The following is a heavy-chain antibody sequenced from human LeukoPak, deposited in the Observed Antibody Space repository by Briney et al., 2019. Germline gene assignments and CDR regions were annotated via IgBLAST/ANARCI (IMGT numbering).Heavy chain of an antibody. CDR3: ASLGDWSSAWYPDYYYYMDV. D-gene: IGHD6-19*01. CDR2: ISSSSSYI. J-gene: IGHJ6*03. V-gene: IGHV3-21*01. Sequence: GGSLRLSCAASGFTFSSYSMNWVRQAPGKGLEWVSSISSSSSYIYYADSVKGRFTISRDNAKNSLYLQMNSLRAEDTAVYYCASLGDWSSAWYPDYYYYMDVWGKGTTVTVSS. CDR1: GFTFSSYS.